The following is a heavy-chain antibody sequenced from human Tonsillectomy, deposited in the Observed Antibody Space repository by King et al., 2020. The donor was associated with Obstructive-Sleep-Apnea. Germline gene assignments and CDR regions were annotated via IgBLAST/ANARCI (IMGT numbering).Heavy chain of an antibody. CDR3: ARDLTGHEGHFDY. CDR1: GYTFTGYY. CDR2: INLNSGDT. D-gene: IGHD7-27*01. J-gene: IGHJ4*02. Sequence: HVQLVQSGTEVKKPGASVKVSCKASGYTFTGYYMHWVRQAPGQGLEWMGWINLNSGDTNYAQKFQGRVTMTRDTSISTAYMELSRLRFDDTAVYYCARDLTGHEGHFDYWGQGTLVTVSS. V-gene: IGHV1-2*02.